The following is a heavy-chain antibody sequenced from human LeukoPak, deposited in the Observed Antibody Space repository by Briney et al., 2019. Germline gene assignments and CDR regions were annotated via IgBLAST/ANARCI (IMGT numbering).Heavy chain of an antibody. CDR2: IKSKTDGGTT. CDR3: TTEYYYDSSGYYYAEYFQH. CDR1: GFTFSNAW. J-gene: IGHJ1*01. D-gene: IGHD3-22*01. V-gene: IGHV3-15*01. Sequence: GGSLRLSCAASGFTFSNAWMSWVRQAPGKGLEWVGRIKSKTDGGTTDYAAPVKGRFTISRDDSKNTLYLQMNSLKTEDTAVYYCTTEYYYDSSGYYYAEYFQHWGQGTLVTVSS.